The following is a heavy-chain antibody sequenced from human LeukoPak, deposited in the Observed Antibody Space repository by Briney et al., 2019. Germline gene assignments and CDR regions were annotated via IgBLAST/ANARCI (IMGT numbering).Heavy chain of an antibody. Sequence: GESLKISCRGSGYSFTNYWIGRVRQMPGKGLEWVGIIYPGDSDTRYSPSFQGQVTISADKSISTAYLQWSSLKASDTAMYYCARFPYSSSLHFGYWGQGTLVTVSS. CDR1: GYSFTNYW. D-gene: IGHD6-13*01. J-gene: IGHJ4*02. CDR3: ARFPYSSSLHFGY. V-gene: IGHV5-51*01. CDR2: IYPGDSDT.